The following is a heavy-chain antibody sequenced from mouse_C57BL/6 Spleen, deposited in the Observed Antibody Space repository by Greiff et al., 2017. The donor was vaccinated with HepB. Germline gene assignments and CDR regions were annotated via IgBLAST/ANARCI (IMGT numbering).Heavy chain of an antibody. J-gene: IGHJ4*01. CDR1: GYAFSSSW. CDR2: IYPGDGDT. CDR3: ARWGLYYGSSDYAMDY. D-gene: IGHD1-1*01. V-gene: IGHV1-82*01. Sequence: VQLQQSGPELVKPGASVKISCKASGYAFSSSWMNWVKQRPGKGLEWIGRIYPGDGDTNYNGKFKGKATLTADKSSSTAYMQLSSLTSEDSAVYFCARWGLYYGSSDYAMDYWGQGTSVTVSS.